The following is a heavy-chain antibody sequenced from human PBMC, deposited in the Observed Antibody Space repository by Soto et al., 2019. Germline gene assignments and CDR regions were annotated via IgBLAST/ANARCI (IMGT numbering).Heavy chain of an antibody. V-gene: IGHV4-59*01. CDR1: GGSISSYY. D-gene: IGHD2-2*01. J-gene: IGHJ5*02. Sequence: SETLSLTCTVSGGSISSYYWSWIRQPPGKGLEWIGYIYYSGSTNYNPSLKSRVTISVDTSKNQFSLKLSSVTAADTAVYYCARLVVPAAIFYWFDPWGQGTLVTVSS. CDR3: ARLVVPAAIFYWFDP. CDR2: IYYSGST.